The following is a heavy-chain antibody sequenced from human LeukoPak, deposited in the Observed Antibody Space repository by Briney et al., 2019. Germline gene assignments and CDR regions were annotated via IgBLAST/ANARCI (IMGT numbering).Heavy chain of an antibody. V-gene: IGHV5-51*01. Sequence: GESLKISCKGSGYSFTSYWIGRVRQMPGKGLEWMGIIYPGDSDTRYSPSIQGQVTISADKAISTAYPQWSSLKASDPAMYYCARHMSIAVAGTFDYWGQGTLVTVSS. D-gene: IGHD6-19*01. CDR3: ARHMSIAVAGTFDY. J-gene: IGHJ4*02. CDR1: GYSFTSYW. CDR2: IYPGDSDT.